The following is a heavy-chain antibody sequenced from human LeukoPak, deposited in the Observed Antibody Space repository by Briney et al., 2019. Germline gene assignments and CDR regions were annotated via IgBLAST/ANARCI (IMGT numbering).Heavy chain of an antibody. Sequence: PGRSLRLSCAASGFTFSGYGIHWVRQAPGKGLEWVAFLSYDGSNKFYADSVKGRFTISRDNSENTLHLQMNRLKDEDTAVYYCARGLYKNGWYYFDYWGQGTLVTVSS. D-gene: IGHD6-19*01. CDR1: GFTFSGYG. CDR2: LSYDGSNK. V-gene: IGHV3-33*01. CDR3: ARGLYKNGWYYFDY. J-gene: IGHJ4*02.